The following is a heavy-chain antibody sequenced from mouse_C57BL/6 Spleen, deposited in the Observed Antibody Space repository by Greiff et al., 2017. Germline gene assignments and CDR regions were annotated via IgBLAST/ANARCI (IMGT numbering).Heavy chain of an antibody. J-gene: IGHJ4*01. Sequence: VKLMESGPGLVQPSQSLSITCTVSGFSLTSYGVHWVRQSPGKGLEWLGVIWSGGSTDYNAAFISRLSISKDNSKSQVFFKMNSLQADATAIYYCANSSLYAMDYWGQGTSVTVSS. V-gene: IGHV2-2*01. D-gene: IGHD1-1*01. CDR1: GFSLTSYG. CDR3: ANSSLYAMDY. CDR2: IWSGGST.